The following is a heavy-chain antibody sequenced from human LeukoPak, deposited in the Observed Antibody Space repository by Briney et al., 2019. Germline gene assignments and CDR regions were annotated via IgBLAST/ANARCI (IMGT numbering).Heavy chain of an antibody. V-gene: IGHV1-18*01. D-gene: IGHD2-2*01. CDR1: GYTFTNYG. CDR3: ARVGRGCSSIRCYWEDWFDP. J-gene: IGHJ5*02. Sequence: ASVKVSCKASGYTFTNYGITWIREAPGQGPEWLGWISGYNANAHYAQNVQGRVTLTTDTSTNTAYMELRGLTSDDTAMYYCARVGRGCSSIRCYWEDWFDPWVPGTLVIVSS. CDR2: ISGYNANA.